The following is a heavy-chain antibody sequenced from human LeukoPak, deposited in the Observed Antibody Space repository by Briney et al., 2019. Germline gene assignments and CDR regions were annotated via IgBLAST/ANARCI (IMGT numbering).Heavy chain of an antibody. CDR2: IFYSGST. J-gene: IGHJ4*02. V-gene: IGHV4-59*01. CDR1: GGSISGYS. Sequence: SETLSLTCTVSGGSISGYSWSWIRQPPGKGLEWIGYIFYSGSTNYNPSLQSRVTISLDTSKNQFSLKLSSVTAADTAVYYCARVTSSSLRFDYWGQGTLVTVS. CDR3: ARVTSSSLRFDY. D-gene: IGHD6-6*01.